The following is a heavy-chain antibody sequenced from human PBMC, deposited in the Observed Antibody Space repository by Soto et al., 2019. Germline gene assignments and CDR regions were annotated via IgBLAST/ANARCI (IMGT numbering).Heavy chain of an antibody. J-gene: IGHJ6*02. Sequence: LSLTCAVYGGSFSGYYWSWIRQPPGKGLEWIGEVNHSGSTNYNPSLKSRVTISVDTSKNQFSLKLSSVTAADTAVYYCARNGSYYDFWSGYYFGGGMDVWGQGTTVTVSS. V-gene: IGHV4-34*01. CDR2: VNHSGST. D-gene: IGHD3-3*01. CDR1: GGSFSGYY. CDR3: ARNGSYYDFWSGYYFGGGMDV.